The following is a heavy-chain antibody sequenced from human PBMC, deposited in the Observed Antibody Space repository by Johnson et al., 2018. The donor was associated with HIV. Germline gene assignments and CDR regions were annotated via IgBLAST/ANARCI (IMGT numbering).Heavy chain of an antibody. Sequence: VYLVESGGGVVQPGRSLRLSCAVSGFNFDDYDMSWVRQIPGKGLEWVSTISVSGDSTYYADSVKGRFTISREKSKNTLYVQMNSLRVEDTAVYYCARVRTGDSSGYHDAFDIWGQGTMVIVSS. CDR3: ARVRTGDSSGYHDAFDI. D-gene: IGHD3-22*01. J-gene: IGHJ3*02. CDR1: GFNFDDYD. CDR2: ISVSGDST. V-gene: IGHV3-23*04.